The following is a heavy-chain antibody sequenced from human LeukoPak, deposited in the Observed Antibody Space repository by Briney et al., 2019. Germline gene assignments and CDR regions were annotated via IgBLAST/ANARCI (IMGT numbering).Heavy chain of an antibody. CDR1: GYNFNNYW. CDR3: ATLMTNDDY. CDR2: IYPGHSDA. Sequence: GESLQISCQGSGYNFNNYWIGWVRQMPGKGLEWMGIIYPGHSDARYSPSFQGQVTISADKSINTAYLQWNSLKASDTAIYYCATLMTNDDYWGQGTPVTVSS. J-gene: IGHJ4*02. D-gene: IGHD4-11*01. V-gene: IGHV5-51*01.